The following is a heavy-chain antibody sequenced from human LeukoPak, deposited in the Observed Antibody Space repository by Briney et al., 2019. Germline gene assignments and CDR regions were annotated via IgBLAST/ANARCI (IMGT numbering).Heavy chain of an antibody. CDR3: ARDQLALGDY. CDR1: GVTFSSYG. D-gene: IGHD1-1*01. V-gene: IGHV3-30*02. CDR2: IRYDGSNK. Sequence: GGSLRLSCAASGVTFSSYGMHWVRQAPGKGLEWVAFIRYDGSNKYYADSVKGRFTISRDNSKNTLYLQMNSLRTDDTAVYYCARDQLALGDYWGQGTLVTVSS. J-gene: IGHJ4*02.